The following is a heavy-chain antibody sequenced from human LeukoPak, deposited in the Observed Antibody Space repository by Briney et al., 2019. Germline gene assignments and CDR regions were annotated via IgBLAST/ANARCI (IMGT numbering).Heavy chain of an antibody. D-gene: IGHD2-21*01. J-gene: IGHJ4*02. CDR2: IYSGGST. CDR1: GFTVSSNY. V-gene: IGHV3-53*01. CDR3: ARDNPYCGGDCYSF. Sequence: TGGSLRLSCAASGFTVSSNYMSWVRQAPGKGLEWVSVIYSGGSTYYADSVKGRFTISRDNSKNTLYLQMNSLRAEDTAVYYCARDNPYCGGDCYSFWGQGTLVTVSS.